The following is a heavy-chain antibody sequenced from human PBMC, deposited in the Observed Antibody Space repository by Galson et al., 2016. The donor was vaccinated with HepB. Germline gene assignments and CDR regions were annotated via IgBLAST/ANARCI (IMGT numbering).Heavy chain of an antibody. Sequence: SLRLSCAASGFTISFSNYAMTWVRQAPGKGLEWVSAINDTPDRTYYADSVKGRFTISRDNSKSTVFLQMSSLRAEDTAVYYCAIDSVGGPKSNFPDSWGQGTLVTVSS. CDR2: INDTPDRT. D-gene: IGHD4-23*01. J-gene: IGHJ5*01. V-gene: IGHV3-23*01. CDR1: GFTISFSNYA. CDR3: AIDSVGGPKSNFPDS.